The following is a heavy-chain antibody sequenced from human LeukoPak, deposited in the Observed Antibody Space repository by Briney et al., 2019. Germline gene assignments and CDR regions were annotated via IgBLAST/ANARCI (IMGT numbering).Heavy chain of an antibody. V-gene: IGHV4-30-2*01. CDR2: ISHSGNT. Sequence: KSSQTLSLTCAVSGDSISSGSYSWSWIRQPPGKGLEWIGYISHSGNTYYSPSLKGRVTISVDNSKNQFSLKLTSVTAADTAVYYCARYSTTWPYWYFDLWGRGTLVTVSS. CDR1: GDSISSGSYS. CDR3: ARYSTTWPYWYFDL. J-gene: IGHJ2*01. D-gene: IGHD2/OR15-2a*01.